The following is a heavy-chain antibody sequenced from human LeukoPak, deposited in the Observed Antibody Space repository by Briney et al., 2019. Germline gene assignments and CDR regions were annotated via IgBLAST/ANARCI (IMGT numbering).Heavy chain of an antibody. CDR3: ARHPDSKHQYYDFWSGYYGAYYYYGMDV. D-gene: IGHD3-3*01. Sequence: PSETLSLTCTVSGGSISSSSYYWGWIRQPPGKGLEWIGSIYYSGSTYYNPSLKSRVTISVDTSKNQFSLKLSSVTAADTAVYYCARHPDSKHQYYDFWSGYYGAYYYYGMDVWGQGTTVTVSS. CDR1: GGSISSSSYY. CDR2: IYYSGST. J-gene: IGHJ6*02. V-gene: IGHV4-39*01.